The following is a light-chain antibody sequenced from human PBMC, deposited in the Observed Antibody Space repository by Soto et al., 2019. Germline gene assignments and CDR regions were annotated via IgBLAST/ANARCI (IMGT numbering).Light chain of an antibody. CDR3: QQYGSSPLT. CDR2: VAS. V-gene: IGKV3-20*01. Sequence: EIVLTQSPATLSLSPGERATLSCRASQSINRYLAWYQQKPGQAPRLLIYVASSRATGIPDRFSGSGSGTDFTLTISRLDPEDFAVYYCQQYGSSPLTFGGGTKVEIK. CDR1: QSINRY. J-gene: IGKJ4*01.